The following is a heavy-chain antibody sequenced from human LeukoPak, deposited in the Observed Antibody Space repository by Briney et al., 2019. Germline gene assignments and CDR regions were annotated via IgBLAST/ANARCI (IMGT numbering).Heavy chain of an antibody. CDR1: GFTFSSYA. V-gene: IGHV3-30*04. J-gene: IGHJ6*02. Sequence: EPGRSLRLSCAASGFTFSSYAMHWVRQAPGKGLEWVAVISYDGSNKYYADSVKGRFTISRDNSKNTLYLQMNGLRAEDTAVYYCARELVTMIVVVTYGMDVWGQGTTVTVSS. D-gene: IGHD3-22*01. CDR3: ARELVTMIVVVTYGMDV. CDR2: ISYDGSNK.